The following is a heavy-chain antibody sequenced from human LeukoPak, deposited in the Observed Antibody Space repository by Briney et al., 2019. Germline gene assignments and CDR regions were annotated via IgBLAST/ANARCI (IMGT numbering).Heavy chain of an antibody. Sequence: GGSLRLSCAASGFTFSSYGMHWVRQAPGKGLEWVSSISSSSSYIYYADSVKGRFTISRDNAKNSLYLQMNSLRAEDTAVYYCARHGMVYVSGDAFDIWGQGTMVTVSS. J-gene: IGHJ3*02. D-gene: IGHD2-8*01. CDR2: ISSSSSYI. CDR3: ARHGMVYVSGDAFDI. V-gene: IGHV3-21*01. CDR1: GFTFSSYG.